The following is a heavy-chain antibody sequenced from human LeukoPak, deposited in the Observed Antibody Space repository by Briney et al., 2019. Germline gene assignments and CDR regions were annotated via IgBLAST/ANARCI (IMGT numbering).Heavy chain of an antibody. Sequence: GGSLRLSCAASGFTFSNYGMHWVRQAPGKGLEWVAVIWYDGSNKYYADSVEGRFTISRDDSKNTLNLQMNSLRAEDTAVYYCARDDSVNAFDIWGQGTMVTVSS. V-gene: IGHV3-33*01. CDR3: ARDDSVNAFDI. CDR1: GFTFSNYG. D-gene: IGHD2-21*01. J-gene: IGHJ3*02. CDR2: IWYDGSNK.